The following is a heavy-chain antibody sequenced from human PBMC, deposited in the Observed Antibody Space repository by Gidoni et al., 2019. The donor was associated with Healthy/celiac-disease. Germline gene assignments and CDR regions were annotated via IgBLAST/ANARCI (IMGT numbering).Heavy chain of an antibody. CDR3: ARDNPGVVPAAIVGNDAFDI. Sequence: EVQLVESGGGLVQPGGSLRLAWAASGCTFSSDWMSWVRQAPGKGLEWVANIKQDGSEKYYVDSVKGRFTISRDNAKNSLYLQMNSLRGEDTAVYYCARDNPGVVPAAIVGNDAFDIWGQGTMVTVSS. CDR1: GCTFSSDW. CDR2: IKQDGSEK. J-gene: IGHJ3*02. V-gene: IGHV3-7*01. D-gene: IGHD2-2*01.